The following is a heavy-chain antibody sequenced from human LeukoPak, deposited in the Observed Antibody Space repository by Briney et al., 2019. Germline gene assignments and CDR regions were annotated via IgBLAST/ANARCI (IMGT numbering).Heavy chain of an antibody. CDR3: ARGTVVTGYYFDY. CDR2: INLRGST. D-gene: IGHD4-23*01. CDR1: GGSVGSSNW. V-gene: IGHV4-4*02. Sequence: PSETLSLTCAVSGGSVGSSNWWTWVRQPPGKGLEWIGEINLRGSTNYNPSLKSRVTISLDESKNQFSLKLNSVTAADTAVYHCARGTVVTGYYFDYWGQGTLVTVSS. J-gene: IGHJ4*02.